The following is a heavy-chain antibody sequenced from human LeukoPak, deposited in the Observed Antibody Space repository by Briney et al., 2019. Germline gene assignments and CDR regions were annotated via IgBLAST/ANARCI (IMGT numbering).Heavy chain of an antibody. D-gene: IGHD6-13*01. Sequence: GSLRLSCAASGFTFSNAWMSWVRQAPGKGLEWIGSIYYSGSTYYNPSLKSRVTISVDTSKNQFSLKLSSVTAADTAVYYCARAGGYSSSRIDYWGQGTLVTVSS. V-gene: IGHV4-38-2*01. CDR3: ARAGGYSSSRIDY. J-gene: IGHJ4*02. CDR1: GFTFSNAW. CDR2: IYYSGST.